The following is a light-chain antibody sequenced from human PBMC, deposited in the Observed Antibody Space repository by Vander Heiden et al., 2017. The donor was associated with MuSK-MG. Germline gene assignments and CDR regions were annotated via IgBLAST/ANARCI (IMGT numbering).Light chain of an antibody. J-gene: IGLJ3*02. CDR3: QSADSRGAFRV. V-gene: IGLV3-25*03. CDR1: ALAKQY. CDR2: EDR. Sequence: SSELPQPPSVSVSPGQTDTITCPGYALAKQYVYWYQQKPGQAPVMVIYEDRKRPSGIPVQFSGSSSGTKVTLTISGVQAGDEAGYYCQSADSRGAFRVFGGGTKLTVL.